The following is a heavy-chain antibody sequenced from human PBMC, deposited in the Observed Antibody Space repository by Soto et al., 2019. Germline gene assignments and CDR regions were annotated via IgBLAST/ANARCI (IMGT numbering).Heavy chain of an antibody. CDR3: ARDPGPYGDYSY. V-gene: IGHV1-2*02. Sequence: ASVKVSCKASGYTFTGFYMHWLRQAPGEGLEWMGWINPNNDGTNYVQKFQDRVTMTRDTAITTAYMVLSGLISDDTAVYYCARDPGPYGDYSYWGQATLVTVSS. CDR1: GYTFTGFY. J-gene: IGHJ4*02. CDR2: INPNNDGT. D-gene: IGHD4-17*01.